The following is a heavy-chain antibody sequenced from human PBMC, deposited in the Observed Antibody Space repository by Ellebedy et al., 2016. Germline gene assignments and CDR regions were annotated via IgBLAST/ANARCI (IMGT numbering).Heavy chain of an antibody. CDR2: ISGSGGST. D-gene: IGHD5-24*01. J-gene: IGHJ4*02. V-gene: IGHV3-23*01. Sequence: GESLKISXAASGFTFSSYAMSWVRQAPGKGLEWVSAISGSGGSTYYADSVKGRFTISRDNSKNTLYLQMNSLRAEDTAVYYCAKETKRWLQFSYYFDYWGQGTLVTVSS. CDR1: GFTFSSYA. CDR3: AKETKRWLQFSYYFDY.